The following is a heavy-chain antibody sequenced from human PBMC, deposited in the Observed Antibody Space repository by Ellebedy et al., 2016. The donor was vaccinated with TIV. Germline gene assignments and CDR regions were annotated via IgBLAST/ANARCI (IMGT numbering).Heavy chain of an antibody. V-gene: IGHV3-53*01. CDR2: IYSGGST. D-gene: IGHD4-17*01. Sequence: GESLKISCAASGLTVNNNYMSWVRQAPGKGLEWVSVIYSGGSTYYADSVKGRFTISRDNSKNTLYLQMNSLRAEDTAVYYCAGSPSTGYWGQGTLVTVSS. CDR1: GLTVNNNY. J-gene: IGHJ4*02. CDR3: AGSPSTGY.